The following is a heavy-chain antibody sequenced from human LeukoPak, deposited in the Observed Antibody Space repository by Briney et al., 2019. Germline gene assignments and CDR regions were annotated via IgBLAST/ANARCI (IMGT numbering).Heavy chain of an antibody. V-gene: IGHV4-39*07. Sequence: SETLSLTCSVSGGSISSSSSYWGWIRQDPGKGLEWIGSIYYSGSTYYNPSLKSRVTISGDTSKNQFSLYLSSVTAADTALYYCARAKYYDFSSGYMTYYFDSWGQGALVTVSS. D-gene: IGHD3-3*01. CDR3: ARAKYYDFSSGYMTYYFDS. CDR2: IYYSGST. J-gene: IGHJ4*02. CDR1: GGSISSSSSY.